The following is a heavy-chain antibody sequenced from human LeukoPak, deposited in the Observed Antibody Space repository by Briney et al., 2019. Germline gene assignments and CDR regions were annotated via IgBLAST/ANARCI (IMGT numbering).Heavy chain of an antibody. Sequence: GGSLRLSCSASGFTFSSYEMNWVRQAPGKGLEWVANINQHGTDKYYVDSVRGRFTISRDNAKNSLYLQMNSLRAEDTAVYYCAANGGPFDFWGQGTLVTVSS. CDR1: GFTFSSYE. J-gene: IGHJ4*02. D-gene: IGHD4-23*01. V-gene: IGHV3-7*05. CDR2: INQHGTDK. CDR3: AANGGPFDF.